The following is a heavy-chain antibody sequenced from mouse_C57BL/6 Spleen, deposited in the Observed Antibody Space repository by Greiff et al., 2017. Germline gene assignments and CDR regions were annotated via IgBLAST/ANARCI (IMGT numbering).Heavy chain of an antibody. CDR3: VYGYDDGAWFAY. J-gene: IGHJ3*01. CDR1: GYTFTDYN. CDR2: INPNNGGT. D-gene: IGHD2-2*01. V-gene: IGHV1-22*01. Sequence: VQLKQSGPELVKPGASVKMSCKASGYTFTDYNMHWVKQSHGKSLEWIGYINPNNGGTSYNQKFKGKATLTVNKSSSTAYMELRSLTSEDSAVYYCVYGYDDGAWFAYWGQGTLVTVSA.